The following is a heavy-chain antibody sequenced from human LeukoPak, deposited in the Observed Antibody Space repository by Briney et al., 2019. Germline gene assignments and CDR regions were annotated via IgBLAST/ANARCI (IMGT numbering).Heavy chain of an antibody. J-gene: IGHJ4*02. V-gene: IGHV3-7*01. CDR3: ARSGMTTVTTGPYY. D-gene: IGHD4-17*01. CDR1: GFTFHNNW. Sequence: GGSLRLSCAASGFTFHNNWMSWVRQAQGKGREWGANVKEDGSEKDYVDSVKGRFTISRDNSKNTLYLQMNSLRAEDTAVYYCARSGMTTVTTGPYYWGQGTLVTVSS. CDR2: VKEDGSEK.